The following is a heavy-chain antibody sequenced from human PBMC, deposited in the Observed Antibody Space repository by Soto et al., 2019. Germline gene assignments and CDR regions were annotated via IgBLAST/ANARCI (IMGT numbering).Heavy chain of an antibody. J-gene: IGHJ4*02. V-gene: IGHV4-59*01. CDR2: IYYSGST. CDR3: ARSSYDILTGYYLIDY. CDR1: GGSISSYY. D-gene: IGHD3-9*01. Sequence: QVQLQESGPGLVKPSETLSLTCTVSGGSISSYYWSWIRQPPGKGLEWIGYIYYSGSTNYNPSHKSRVTISVDTSKNQFSLKLSSVTAADTAVYYCARSSYDILTGYYLIDYWGQGTLVTVSS.